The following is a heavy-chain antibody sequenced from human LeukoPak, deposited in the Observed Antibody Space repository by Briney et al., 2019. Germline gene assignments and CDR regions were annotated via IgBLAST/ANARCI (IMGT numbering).Heavy chain of an antibody. J-gene: IGHJ1*01. V-gene: IGHV3-15*01. D-gene: IGHD3-22*01. CDR2: IKRETDGGTI. Sequence: KSGGSLRLSCAASGFTLNNAWMSWVCQAPGKGLEWLGRIKRETDGGTIDYAAPVKGRFTISRDDSRNTLYLQMDSLKIEDTAVYYCTTDRYYDNSELQFQHWGQGTLVTVSS. CDR3: TTDRYYDNSELQFQH. CDR1: GFTLNNAW.